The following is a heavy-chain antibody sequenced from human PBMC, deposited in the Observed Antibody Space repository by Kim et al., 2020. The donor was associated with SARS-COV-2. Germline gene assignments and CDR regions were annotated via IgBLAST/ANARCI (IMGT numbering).Heavy chain of an antibody. CDR1: GGSISSGGYY. CDR3: ARVNGLRGSGSYYNQLTPYYYGMDV. J-gene: IGHJ6*02. Sequence: SETLSLTCTVSGGSISSGGYYWSWIRQHPGKGLEWIGYIYYSGSTYYNPSLKSRVTISVDTSKNQFSLKLSSVTAADTAVYYCARVNGLRGSGSYYNQLTPYYYGMDVWGQGTTVTVSS. D-gene: IGHD3-10*01. CDR2: IYYSGST. V-gene: IGHV4-31*03.